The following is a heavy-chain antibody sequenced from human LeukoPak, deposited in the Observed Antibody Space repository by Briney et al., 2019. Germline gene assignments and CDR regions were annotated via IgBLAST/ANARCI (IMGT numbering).Heavy chain of an antibody. CDR2: ISGTGGST. CDR1: GFTFSGYS. D-gene: IGHD3-9*01. CDR3: AKRHLTAVQRYFDL. J-gene: IGHJ2*01. V-gene: IGHV3-23*01. Sequence: GGSLRLSCAASGFTFSGYSMNWVRQAPGKGLEWVSAISGTGGSTYYADSVKGRFTISRDSSKNTLYLQMNSLRAEDTAVYYCAKRHLTAVQRYFDLWGRGTLVTVSS.